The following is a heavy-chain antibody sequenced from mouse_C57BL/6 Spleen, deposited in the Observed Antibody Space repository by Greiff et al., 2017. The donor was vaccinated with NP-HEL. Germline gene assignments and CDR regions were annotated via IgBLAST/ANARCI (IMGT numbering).Heavy chain of an antibody. Sequence: QVQLQQSGAELVKPGASVKMSCKASGYTFTSYRITWVKQRPGQGLEWIGDIYPGSGSTNYNEKFKSKATLTVDTSSSTAYMQLSSLTSEDSAVYYCARFNYGSSDAMDYWGQGTSVTVSS. D-gene: IGHD1-1*01. CDR3: ARFNYGSSDAMDY. V-gene: IGHV1-55*01. J-gene: IGHJ4*01. CDR1: GYTFTSYR. CDR2: IYPGSGST.